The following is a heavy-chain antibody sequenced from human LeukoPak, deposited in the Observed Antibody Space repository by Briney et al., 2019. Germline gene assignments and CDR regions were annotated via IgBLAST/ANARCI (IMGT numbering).Heavy chain of an antibody. Sequence: ASVKVSCKASGYTFTNNGINWVRQAPGQGLEWMGWISAYNGNTNYAQKVQARVTMTTDTSTSTAYMELRSLRSDDTAIYYCARASSGWSLNYWGQGTLVTVSS. J-gene: IGHJ4*02. D-gene: IGHD6-19*01. CDR1: GYTFTNNG. CDR2: ISAYNGNT. V-gene: IGHV1-18*01. CDR3: ARASSGWSLNY.